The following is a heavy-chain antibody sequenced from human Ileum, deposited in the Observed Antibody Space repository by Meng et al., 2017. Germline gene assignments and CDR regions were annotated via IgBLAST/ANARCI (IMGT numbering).Heavy chain of an antibody. D-gene: IGHD3-3*01. CDR1: GGSVSSNIAA. CDR3: ASGSGSLDY. Sequence: VHLDQLGPGLVKPSQTLSPPCAFFGGSVSSNIAAWNWIRQSPLRGLEWLGRTYYRSKWYSEYAVSVKSRISITPDTSKNQFSLQMNSVTPEDTAVYYCASGSGSLDYWGPGTLVTVSS. CDR2: TYYRSKWYS. V-gene: IGHV6-1*01. J-gene: IGHJ4*02.